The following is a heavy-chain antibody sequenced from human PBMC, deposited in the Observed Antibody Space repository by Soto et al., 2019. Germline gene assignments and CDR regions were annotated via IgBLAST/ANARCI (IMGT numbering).Heavy chain of an antibody. V-gene: IGHV4-31*01. CDR1: GGSISSGGYY. J-gene: IGHJ3*02. D-gene: IGHD1-20*01. CDR2: IYYSGST. CDR3: ARDRANWNDESDAFDI. Sequence: SETLSLTCTVSGGSISSGGYYWSWIRQHPGKGLEWIGYIYYSGSTYYNPSLKSQVTISVDTSKNQFSLKLSSVTAADTAVYYCARDRANWNDESDAFDIWGQGTMVTVS.